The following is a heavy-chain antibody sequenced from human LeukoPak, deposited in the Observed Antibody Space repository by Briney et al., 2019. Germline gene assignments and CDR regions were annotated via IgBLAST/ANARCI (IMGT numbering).Heavy chain of an antibody. CDR1: GFTFSSYS. J-gene: IGHJ6*03. V-gene: IGHV3-48*01. Sequence: GGSLRLSCTASGFTFSSYSMNWVRQAPGKGLEWVSYISSSSSTIYYADSVKGRFTISRDNAKNSLYLQMNSLRAEDTAVYYCARDQDVVVPAAMAGYYYCMDVWGKGTTVTVSS. CDR3: ARDQDVVVPAAMAGYYYCMDV. D-gene: IGHD2-2*01. CDR2: ISSSSSTI.